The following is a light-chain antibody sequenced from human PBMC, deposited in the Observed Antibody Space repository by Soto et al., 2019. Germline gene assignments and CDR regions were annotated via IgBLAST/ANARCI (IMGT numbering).Light chain of an antibody. Sequence: EIVLTQSPGPLSSSPGQLATLSCRSSHSVSSNYLARDQQKPGQARRLLIDDVSRMATGIPDRFSGSGSGTDFTLTISRLEPVVFAVYYWQQYGISPTVGEGTKVEIK. CDR2: DVS. CDR3: QQYGISPT. V-gene: IGKV3-20*01. J-gene: IGKJ1*01. CDR1: HSVSSNY.